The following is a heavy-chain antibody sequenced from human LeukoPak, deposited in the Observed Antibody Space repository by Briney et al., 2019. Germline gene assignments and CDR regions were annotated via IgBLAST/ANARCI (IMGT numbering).Heavy chain of an antibody. V-gene: IGHV3-23*01. CDR2: ISGSGGST. CDR3: AKDWSYSSGWYFL. J-gene: IGHJ4*02. CDR1: GFTFSSYA. D-gene: IGHD6-19*01. Sequence: GGSLRLSCAAAGFTFSSYAMSWVRQAPGKGLEWVSAISGSGGSTYYADSVKGRFTISRDNSKNTLYLQMNSLRAEDTSVYYCAKDWSYSSGWYFLWGQGTLVTVSS.